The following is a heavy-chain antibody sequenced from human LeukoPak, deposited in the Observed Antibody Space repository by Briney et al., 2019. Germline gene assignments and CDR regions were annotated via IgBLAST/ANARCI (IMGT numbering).Heavy chain of an antibody. CDR3: ARETYGFSWDMDV. D-gene: IGHD1-26*01. CDR1: GGTFSSYA. J-gene: IGHJ6*03. Sequence: SVKVSCKASGGTFSSYAISWVRQAPGQGLEWMGGIIPIFGTANYAQKFQGRVTITTDESTSTAYMELSSLRSEDTAVYYCARETYGFSWDMDVWGKGTTVTVSS. CDR2: IIPIFGTA. V-gene: IGHV1-69*05.